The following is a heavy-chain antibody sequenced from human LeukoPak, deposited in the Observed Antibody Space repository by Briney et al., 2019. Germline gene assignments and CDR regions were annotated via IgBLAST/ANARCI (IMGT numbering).Heavy chain of an antibody. Sequence: PGRSLRLSCAASGFTFSDHYMDWIRQAPGKGLEWVGRSRNKVNSYTTEYAASVKGRCTISRDDSKKSLYLQMNSLKTEDTAVYYCARGGAPGAFDIWGQGTMVTVSS. V-gene: IGHV3-72*01. D-gene: IGHD6-25*01. CDR1: GFTFSDHY. CDR2: SRNKVNSYTT. CDR3: ARGGAPGAFDI. J-gene: IGHJ3*02.